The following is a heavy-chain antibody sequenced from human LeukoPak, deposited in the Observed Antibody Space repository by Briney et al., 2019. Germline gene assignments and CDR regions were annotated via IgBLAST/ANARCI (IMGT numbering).Heavy chain of an antibody. CDR1: GFTFSSYW. J-gene: IGHJ4*02. Sequence: GGSLRLSCAASGFTFSSYWMSWVRQAPGKGPEWVANIKQDGSEKYYVDSVKGRFTISRDNAETSLYLQMNSLGAEDTAVYYCARAYSSTWIYYFDYWGQGTLVTVSS. CDR2: IKQDGSEK. CDR3: ARAYSSTWIYYFDY. V-gene: IGHV3-7*01. D-gene: IGHD6-13*01.